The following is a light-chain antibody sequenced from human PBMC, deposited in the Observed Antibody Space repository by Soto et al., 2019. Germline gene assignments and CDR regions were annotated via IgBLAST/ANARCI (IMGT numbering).Light chain of an antibody. V-gene: IGLV1-44*01. CDR2: SNN. J-gene: IGLJ1*01. CDR1: SSNIGSNT. Sequence: QSALTQPPSASGTPGQRVTISCSGSSSNIGSNTVNWYQQLPGTAPKLLIYSNNQRPSRVPDRFSGSKSGTSASLAISGLQSEDEADYYCAAWDDSLNGLYVFGTGTKLTVL. CDR3: AAWDDSLNGLYV.